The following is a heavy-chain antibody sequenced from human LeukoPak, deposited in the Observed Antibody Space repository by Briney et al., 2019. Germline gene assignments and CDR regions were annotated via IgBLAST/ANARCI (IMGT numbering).Heavy chain of an antibody. CDR1: GNSISSGDNY. CDR2: IYTSGST. Sequence: PSETLSLTCTVSGNSISSGDNYWSWIRQPAGKGLEWIGRIYTSGSTNYNPSLKSRVTISGDTSKNQFSLKLSSVTAADTAVCYCARRGRARGPGRVYGSGRPRPFDPWGQGTLVTVSS. V-gene: IGHV4-61*02. CDR3: ARRGRARGPGRVYGSGRPRPFDP. J-gene: IGHJ5*02. D-gene: IGHD3-10*01.